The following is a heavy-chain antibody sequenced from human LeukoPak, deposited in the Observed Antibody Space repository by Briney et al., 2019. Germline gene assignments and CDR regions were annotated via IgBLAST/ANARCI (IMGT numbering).Heavy chain of an antibody. Sequence: SVKVSCKASGYTFSSYAISWVRQAPGQGLEWMGGIIPIFGTANYAQKFQGRVTITADESTSTAYMELSSLRSEDTAVYYCARSSITIFGVAIALFDYWGQGTLVTVSS. D-gene: IGHD3-3*01. CDR3: ARSSITIFGVAIALFDY. CDR2: IIPIFGTA. J-gene: IGHJ4*02. CDR1: GYTFSSYA. V-gene: IGHV1-69*13.